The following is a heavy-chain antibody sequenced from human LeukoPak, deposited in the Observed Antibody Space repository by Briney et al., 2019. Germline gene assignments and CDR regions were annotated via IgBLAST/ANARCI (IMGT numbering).Heavy chain of an antibody. Sequence: GGSLRLSCAASGFTFSSYAMSWVRQAPGKGLEWVSAISGSGGSTYYADSVKGRFTISRDNSKNTLYLQMNSLRAEDTAVYYCTTFQTGRYLEYYFDYWGQGTLVTVSS. J-gene: IGHJ4*02. CDR3: TTFQTGRYLEYYFDY. V-gene: IGHV3-23*01. D-gene: IGHD1-1*01. CDR2: ISGSGGST. CDR1: GFTFSSYA.